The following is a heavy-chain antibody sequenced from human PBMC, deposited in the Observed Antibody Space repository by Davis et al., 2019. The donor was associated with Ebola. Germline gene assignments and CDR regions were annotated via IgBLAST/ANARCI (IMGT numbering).Heavy chain of an antibody. D-gene: IGHD3-10*01. Sequence: MPSETLSLTCSVFGGSVSSGSYYWSWIRQPPGKGLEWIGYIFYSGSSYSNPSLQSRVTMSVDTSKNQFSLKVTSVTAADTAIYYCARHLRRPDLGLDNWGQGTLVTVSS. J-gene: IGHJ4*02. CDR1: GGSVSSGSYY. V-gene: IGHV4-61*01. CDR2: IFYSGSS. CDR3: ARHLRRPDLGLDN.